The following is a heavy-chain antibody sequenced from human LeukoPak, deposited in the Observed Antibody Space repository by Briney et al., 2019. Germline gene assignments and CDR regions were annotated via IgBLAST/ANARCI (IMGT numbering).Heavy chain of an antibody. D-gene: IGHD6-19*01. J-gene: IGHJ4*02. V-gene: IGHV3-21*04. CDR1: GFTFSSYS. CDR3: AKGLGGQWLVSSMSDY. Sequence: GGSLRLSCAASGFTFSSYSMNWVRQAPGKGLEWVSSISSSSSYIYYADSVKGRFTISRDNSKNTLYLQMNSLRAEDTAVYYCAKGLGGQWLVSSMSDYWGQGTLVTVSS. CDR2: ISSSSSYI.